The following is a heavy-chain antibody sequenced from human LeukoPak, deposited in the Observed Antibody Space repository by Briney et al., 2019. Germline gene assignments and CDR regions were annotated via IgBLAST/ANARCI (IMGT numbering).Heavy chain of an antibody. D-gene: IGHD2-21*01. Sequence: ASVKVSCQASGYTFSAYYMHWVRQAPGEGLEWMGWINPNSGGTKYAQKFQGRVTMTRDTSISTVYMELSSLRSDDTAVYYCARGGGTYHVDYWGQGTRVTVSS. V-gene: IGHV1-2*02. J-gene: IGHJ4*02. CDR1: GYTFSAYY. CDR3: ARGGGTYHVDY. CDR2: INPNSGGT.